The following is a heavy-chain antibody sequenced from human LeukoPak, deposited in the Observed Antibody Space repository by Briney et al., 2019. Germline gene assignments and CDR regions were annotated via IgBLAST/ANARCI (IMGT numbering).Heavy chain of an antibody. CDR1: GFTFSSYS. CDR2: ISSSSSYI. D-gene: IGHD6-19*01. V-gene: IGHV3-21*01. J-gene: IGHJ4*02. Sequence: GGSLRLSCAASGFTFSSYSMNWVRQAPGKGLEWVSSISSSSSYIYYADSVKGRFTISRDNAKNSLYLQMNSLRAEDTAAYYCARVSIGWYSFDYWGQGTLVTVSS. CDR3: ARVSIGWYSFDY.